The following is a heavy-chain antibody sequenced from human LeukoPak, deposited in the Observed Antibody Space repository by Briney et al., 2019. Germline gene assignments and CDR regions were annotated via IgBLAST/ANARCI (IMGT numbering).Heavy chain of an antibody. V-gene: IGHV4-59*01. D-gene: IGHD3/OR15-3a*01. J-gene: IGHJ4*02. CDR3: ARQTGSGLFILP. CDR2: TYYSGST. Sequence: SETLSLTCIVSGGSISSYYWSWIRQPPGKGLEWIGYTYYSGSTNYNPSLKSRVTISVDTSKNQFSLKLSSVTAADTAVYYCARQTGSGLFILPGGQGTLVTVSS. CDR1: GGSISSYY.